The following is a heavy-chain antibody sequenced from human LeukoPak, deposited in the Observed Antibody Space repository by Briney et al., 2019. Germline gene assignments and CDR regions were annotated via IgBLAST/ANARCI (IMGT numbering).Heavy chain of an antibody. CDR3: AREVRGYSYGYWYYYYGMDV. CDR2: IYHSGST. CDR1: GGSISSSNW. Sequence: SETLSLTCAVSGGSISSSNWWSWVRQPPGKGLEWIGEIYHSGSTNYNPSLKSRVTISVDTSKNQFSLKLSSVTAADTAVYYCAREVRGYSYGYWYYYYGMDVWGQGTTVTVSS. D-gene: IGHD5-18*01. V-gene: IGHV4-4*02. J-gene: IGHJ6*02.